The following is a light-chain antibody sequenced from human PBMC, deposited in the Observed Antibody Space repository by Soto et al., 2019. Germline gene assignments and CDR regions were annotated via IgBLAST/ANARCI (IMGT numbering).Light chain of an antibody. CDR1: QSITNN. V-gene: IGKV1-39*01. CDR2: RVS. Sequence: DIQMTQSPSSLSASVRERVTIACRASQSITNNLNWYQQKPGRAPKLLIYRVSNLQSGVPPRFSGSGSGTDSTLTISGLQPDDFATYYCQQSYSTPPTFGQGTKVDIK. CDR3: QQSYSTPPT. J-gene: IGKJ1*01.